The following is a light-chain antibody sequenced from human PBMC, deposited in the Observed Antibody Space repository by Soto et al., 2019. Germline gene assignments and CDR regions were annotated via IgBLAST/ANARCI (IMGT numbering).Light chain of an antibody. CDR2: GAS. CDR3: QQYNNWPPLT. Sequence: EIVMTQSPATLSVSPGERGTLSCRASQSVSSNLAWYQQKPGQAPRLLIYGASTRATGNPARFSGSGSGTEFTLTISSLQSEDFAVYYCQQYNNWPPLTFGGGTKVEIK. J-gene: IGKJ4*01. V-gene: IGKV3-15*01. CDR1: QSVSSN.